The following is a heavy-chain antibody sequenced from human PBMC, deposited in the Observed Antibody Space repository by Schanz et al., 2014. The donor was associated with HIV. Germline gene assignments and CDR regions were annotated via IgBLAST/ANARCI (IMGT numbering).Heavy chain of an antibody. J-gene: IGHJ6*02. V-gene: IGHV4-34*02. CDR3: ARRGEYHLSEDHYYYYGMDV. CDR1: GGSFSNYY. CDR2: MNDSGSS. D-gene: IGHD2-2*01. Sequence: QVQLQQWGAGLLKPSETLSLTCAVYGGSFSNYYWNWIRQPPGKGLQWIGEMNDSGSSDYNPSLKSRVPMSVDTSKGQFSLKLISMTAADTAVYFCARRGEYHLSEDHYYYYGMDVWGQGTTVTVSS.